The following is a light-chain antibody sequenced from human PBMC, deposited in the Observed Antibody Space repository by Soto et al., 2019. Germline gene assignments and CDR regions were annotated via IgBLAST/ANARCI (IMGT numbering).Light chain of an antibody. J-gene: IGLJ3*02. CDR1: SSDVGSYNL. CDR2: EVS. V-gene: IGLV2-23*02. CDR3: CSYAGSSTWV. Sequence: QSVLTQPASVSGSPGQSITISCTGTSSDVGSYNLVSWYQQHPGKAPKLMIYEVSKRPSGVSNRFSGSKSGNTASLTISGLQAEDEPDYYCCSYAGSSTWVFGGGTKVTVL.